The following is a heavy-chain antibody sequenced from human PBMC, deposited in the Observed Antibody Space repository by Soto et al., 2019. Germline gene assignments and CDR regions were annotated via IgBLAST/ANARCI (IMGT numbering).Heavy chain of an antibody. Sequence: GGSLRLSCAASGFTFSSYGMHWVRQAPGKGLEWVAVISYDGSNKYYADSVKGRFTISRDNSKNTLYLQMNSPRAEDTAVYYCAKGGDIVVVVAADAFDIWGQGTMVTVSS. V-gene: IGHV3-30*18. CDR3: AKGGDIVVVVAADAFDI. CDR2: ISYDGSNK. J-gene: IGHJ3*02. D-gene: IGHD2-15*01. CDR1: GFTFSSYG.